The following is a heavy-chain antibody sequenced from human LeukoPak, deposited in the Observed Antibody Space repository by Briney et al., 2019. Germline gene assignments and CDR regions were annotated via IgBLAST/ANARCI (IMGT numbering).Heavy chain of an antibody. CDR1: GGTFSNNS. V-gene: IGHV1-69*01. D-gene: IGHD1-26*01. CDR3: ARGPPPLYSGSYRPLDN. CDR2: ITPIFDAP. J-gene: IGHJ4*02. Sequence: SVKVSCKVSGGTFSNNSITWVRQAPGQGLEWVGGITPIFDAPNYAPKFQGRLTISADGSTSTVYMDLRSLRSEDTAVYFCARGPPPLYSGSYRPLDNGGQGTLDTVSS.